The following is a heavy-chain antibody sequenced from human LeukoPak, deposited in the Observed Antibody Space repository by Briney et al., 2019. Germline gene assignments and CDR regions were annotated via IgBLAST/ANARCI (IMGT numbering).Heavy chain of an antibody. Sequence: ASVKVSCKASGYTFTSYYMHWVRQAHGHGLDWMGIINPSGGRTNHAHKFQGRVTMTRDMSTSTVYMELSSLRSEDTAVYYCARGAHVRMYDSNHNCFDPWGQGTLVTVSS. J-gene: IGHJ5*02. CDR2: INPSGGRT. V-gene: IGHV1-46*01. D-gene: IGHD3-22*01. CDR3: ARGAHVRMYDSNHNCFDP. CDR1: GYTFTSYY.